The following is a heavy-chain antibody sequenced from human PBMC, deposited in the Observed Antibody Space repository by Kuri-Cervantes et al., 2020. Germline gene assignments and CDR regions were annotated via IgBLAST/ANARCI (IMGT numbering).Heavy chain of an antibody. CDR3: ARGANWHFNPHFDY. J-gene: IGHJ4*02. CDR2: IWYDGSNK. CDR1: GFTFSSHG. Sequence: LSLTCAASGFTFSSHGMHWVRQAPGKGLEWVAVIWYDGSNKYYADSVKGRFTISRDNSKNTLFLQMNSLRAEDTALYYCARGANWHFNPHFDYWGQGTLVTVSS. D-gene: IGHD1-7*01. V-gene: IGHV3-33*01.